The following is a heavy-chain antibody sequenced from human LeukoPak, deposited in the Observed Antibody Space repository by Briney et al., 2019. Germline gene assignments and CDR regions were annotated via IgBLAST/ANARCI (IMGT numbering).Heavy chain of an antibody. V-gene: IGHV3-23*01. D-gene: IGHD2-2*01. Sequence: GGSLRLSCAVSGFTFSSYAMSWVRQAPGKGLEWVSTISGSGGSTYYADSVKGRFTISRDNSKNTLYLQMNSLRAEDTAVYYCAKDGRMWRSSTTADYWGQGTLVTVSS. CDR1: GFTFSSYA. CDR2: ISGSGGST. CDR3: AKDGRMWRSSTTADY. J-gene: IGHJ4*02.